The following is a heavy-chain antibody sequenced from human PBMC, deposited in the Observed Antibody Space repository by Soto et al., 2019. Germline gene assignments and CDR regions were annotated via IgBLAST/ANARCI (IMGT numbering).Heavy chain of an antibody. V-gene: IGHV3-74*01. CDR3: ANFYSGSYSTY. D-gene: IGHD1-26*01. J-gene: IGHJ4*02. CDR1: GFTLSYYW. Sequence: GGSLRLSCTASGFTLSYYWMHWVRQAPGKGLVWVSRINSDGSTTNYADSVKGRFTISRDNAKNTLYLEMNSLRAEDTAVYYCANFYSGSYSTYWGQGTLVTVSS. CDR2: INSDGSTT.